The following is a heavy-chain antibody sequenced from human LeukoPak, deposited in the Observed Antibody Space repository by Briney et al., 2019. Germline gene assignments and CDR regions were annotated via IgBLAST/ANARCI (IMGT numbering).Heavy chain of an antibody. D-gene: IGHD2-15*01. Sequence: SVTVSCKASGGTFSSYAISWVRQAPGQGLEWMGGIIPIFGTANYAQKFQGRVTITADESTSTAYMELSSLRSEDTAVYYCARDSDVVVAATPGDYYHYGMDVWGQRTTVTVSS. CDR3: ARDSDVVVAATPGDYYHYGMDV. CDR2: IIPIFGTA. J-gene: IGHJ6*02. V-gene: IGHV1-69*13. CDR1: GGTFSSYA.